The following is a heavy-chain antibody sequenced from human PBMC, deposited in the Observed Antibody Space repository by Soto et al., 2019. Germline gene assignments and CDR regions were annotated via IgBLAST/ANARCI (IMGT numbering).Heavy chain of an antibody. V-gene: IGHV1-18*01. CDR1: GYTFTSYG. Sequence: GASVKVSSKASGYTFTSYGISGVRQAPGQGLEWMGWISAYNGNTNYAQKLQGRVTMTTDTSTSTAYMELRSLRSDDTAVYYCAREAPGDIVVVPAASYFDYWGQGTLVTVSS. D-gene: IGHD2-2*01. J-gene: IGHJ4*02. CDR2: ISAYNGNT. CDR3: AREAPGDIVVVPAASYFDY.